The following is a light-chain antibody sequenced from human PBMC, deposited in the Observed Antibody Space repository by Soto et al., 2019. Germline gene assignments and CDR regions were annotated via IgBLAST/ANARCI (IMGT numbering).Light chain of an antibody. V-gene: IGLV2-8*01. CDR1: SSDVGGYNY. J-gene: IGLJ1*01. Sequence: QSALTQPPSAYGSPGQSVTISCTGTSSDVGGYNYVSWYQQHPGKAPKLMIYEVSKRPSGVPDRFSGSKSGNTASLTVSGLQAEDEADYYCSSYAGSNNLVFGTGTKVTV. CDR3: SSYAGSNNLV. CDR2: EVS.